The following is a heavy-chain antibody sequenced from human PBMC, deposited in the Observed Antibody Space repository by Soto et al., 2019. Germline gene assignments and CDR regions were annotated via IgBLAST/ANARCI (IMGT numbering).Heavy chain of an antibody. V-gene: IGHV3-30*03. CDR3: ARGNLSFDVAS. CDR2: ISGDGINT. CDR1: GFNFGFFG. Sequence: QIQLVESGGEVVQPGRSLRLSCAASGFNFGFFGMHWVRQSPGKGLEWVAFISGDGINTHYADSVRGRFTLSRDYSKKTMYLQMGTLREDDTSLYYCARGNLSFDVASWGQGTLVTVSS. J-gene: IGHJ4*02. D-gene: IGHD3-10*01.